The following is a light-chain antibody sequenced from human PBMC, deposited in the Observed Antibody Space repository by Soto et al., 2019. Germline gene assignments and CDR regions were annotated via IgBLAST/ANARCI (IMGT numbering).Light chain of an antibody. CDR1: QSVDSNY. Sequence: EIVLTQSPDTLSLSPGERATLSCRASQSVDSNYLAWYQQKPGQAPRVLIYDASIRATGIPDRFSGSGSGTDFTLTISRLEPEDSAVYYCQQYDSSPLKFGGGTKV. CDR3: QQYDSSPLK. V-gene: IGKV3-20*01. J-gene: IGKJ4*02. CDR2: DAS.